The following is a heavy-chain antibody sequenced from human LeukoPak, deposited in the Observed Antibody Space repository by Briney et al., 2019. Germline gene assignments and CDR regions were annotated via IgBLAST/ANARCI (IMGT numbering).Heavy chain of an antibody. D-gene: IGHD6-19*01. J-gene: IGHJ4*02. CDR2: IYSGGST. Sequence: GGSLRLSCAASGFTVSSNYMSWVRQAPGKGLEWVSVIYSGGSTYYADSVKGRFTISRDNSKNTLYLQMNSLRAEDTAVYYCARDSAVAGLFDYWGQGTLATVSS. CDR1: GFTVSSNY. CDR3: ARDSAVAGLFDY. V-gene: IGHV3-66*02.